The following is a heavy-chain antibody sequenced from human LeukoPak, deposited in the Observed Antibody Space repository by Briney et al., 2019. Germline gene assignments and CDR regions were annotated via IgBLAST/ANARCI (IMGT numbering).Heavy chain of an antibody. CDR2: IKQDGSEK. D-gene: IGHD2-21*02. Sequence: GGSLRLSCAASGFTFSNYWMSWVRQAPGKGLEWVANIKQDGSEKYYVDSVKGRFTISRDNAKNSLYLQMNSLRAEDTAVYYCAKDQVVTAISPGTPYFQHWGQGTLVTVSS. CDR1: GFTFSNYW. CDR3: AKDQVVTAISPGTPYFQH. J-gene: IGHJ1*01. V-gene: IGHV3-7*01.